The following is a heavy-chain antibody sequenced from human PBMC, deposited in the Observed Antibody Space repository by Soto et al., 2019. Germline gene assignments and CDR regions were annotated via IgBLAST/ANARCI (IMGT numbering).Heavy chain of an antibody. CDR3: ARLRNASGWFVRY. Sequence: PSETLSLTCTVSGGSISSYYWSWIRQPPGKGLEWIGNIYYSGTTFYNPSLKTRVTISVDTSKNQFSLKLSSVTAADTAVYYCARLRNASGWFVRYWGQGTLVT. D-gene: IGHD6-19*01. V-gene: IGHV4-59*04. CDR1: GGSISSYY. CDR2: IYYSGTT. J-gene: IGHJ4*02.